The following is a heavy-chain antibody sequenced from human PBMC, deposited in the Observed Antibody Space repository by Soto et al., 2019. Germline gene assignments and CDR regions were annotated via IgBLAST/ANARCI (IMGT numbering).Heavy chain of an antibody. D-gene: IGHD6-19*01. Sequence: ASVKVSCKASGYTFIRSAMHWVRQAPGQRLEWMGWISAYNSNTNYAQKLQGRVTMSTDTSTSTAHMELRSLRSDVTAVYYCGRSVELSYGMDVWGQGTTVTVSS. CDR1: GYTFIRSA. CDR3: GRSVELSYGMDV. CDR2: ISAYNSNT. J-gene: IGHJ6*02. V-gene: IGHV1-18*01.